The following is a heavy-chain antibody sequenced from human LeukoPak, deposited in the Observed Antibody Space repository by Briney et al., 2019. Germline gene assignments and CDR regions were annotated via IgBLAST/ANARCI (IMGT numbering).Heavy chain of an antibody. J-gene: IGHJ4*02. Sequence: GGSLRLSCAASGFTFNSYAMSWVRQAPGKGLEWVSTISGSGDDTYYADSVKGRFTISRDNSKNTLYLQMNSLRAGDTAVYYCAKILGGTWLSDYWGQGNLVIVSS. D-gene: IGHD1-26*01. CDR3: AKILGGTWLSDY. V-gene: IGHV3-23*01. CDR2: ISGSGDDT. CDR1: GFTFNSYA.